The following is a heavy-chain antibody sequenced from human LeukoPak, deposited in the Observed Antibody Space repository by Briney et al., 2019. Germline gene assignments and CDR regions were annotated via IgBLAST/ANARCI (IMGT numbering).Heavy chain of an antibody. CDR3: AKGAAGSYYYMDV. Sequence: GGSLRLSCAASGFTFDDYAMHWVRQAPGKGLEWVSGISWNSGSIGYADSVKGRFTISRNNAKNPLYLQMNSLRAEDMALYYCAKGAAGSYYYMDVWGKGTTVTVSS. D-gene: IGHD6-13*01. J-gene: IGHJ6*03. CDR2: ISWNSGSI. V-gene: IGHV3-9*03. CDR1: GFTFDDYA.